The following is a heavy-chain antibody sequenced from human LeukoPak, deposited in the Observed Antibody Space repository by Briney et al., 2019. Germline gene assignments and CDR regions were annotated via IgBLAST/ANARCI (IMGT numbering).Heavy chain of an antibody. D-gene: IGHD6-13*01. J-gene: IGHJ5*02. CDR3: ARAHGSSSSNWFDP. CDR2: IYYSGST. V-gene: IGHV4-31*03. CDR1: GGSISSGGYY. Sequence: SQTLSLTCTVSGGSISSGGYYWSWIRQHPGKGLEWIGYIYYSGSTYYNPSLKSRVTISVDTSKSQFSLKLSSVTAADTAVYYCARAHGSSSSNWFDPWGQGTLVTVSS.